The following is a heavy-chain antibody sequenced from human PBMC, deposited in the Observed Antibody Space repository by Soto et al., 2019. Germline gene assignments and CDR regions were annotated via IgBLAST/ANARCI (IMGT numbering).Heavy chain of an antibody. V-gene: IGHV5-51*01. D-gene: IGHD5-18*01. Sequence: GESLKISCKGSGYSFTNCWNGWVRQTPGKGRVGMVLSLSGDSDNRYSPSFQGLVTISAGTSISTAYLQWSSLMASDTAIYYCARHTDGYSPLDYWGQGTLVTVSS. CDR3: ARHTDGYSPLDY. CDR2: SLSGDSDN. CDR1: GYSFTNCW. J-gene: IGHJ4*02.